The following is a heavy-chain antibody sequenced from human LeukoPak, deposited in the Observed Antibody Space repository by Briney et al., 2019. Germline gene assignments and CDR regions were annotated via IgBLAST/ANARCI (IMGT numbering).Heavy chain of an antibody. CDR1: VGSISSSSYY. CDR2: IYYSGST. J-gene: IGHJ4*02. CDR3: ARGRRKIWWLNYFDY. V-gene: IGHV4-39*07. Sequence: SETLSLTCTVSVGSISSSSYYWGWIRQPPGKGLEWIVSIYYSGSTYYNPSIKSRVTISVDTSKNQFSLKLNSVTAADTAVYYCARGRRKIWWLNYFDYWGQGTLVTVSS. D-gene: IGHD2-8*02.